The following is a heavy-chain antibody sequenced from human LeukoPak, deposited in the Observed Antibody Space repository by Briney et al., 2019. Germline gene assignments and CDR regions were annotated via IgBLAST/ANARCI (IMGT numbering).Heavy chain of an antibody. V-gene: IGHV6-1*01. Sequence: SQTLSLTCAISGDSFSSNSVTGNWIRQSPSRGLEWLGRTYYRSTWYNDYAVSVRGRITVNPDTSKNQFSLHLNSVTPEDTAVYYCARRLTQYDCFDPWGQGILVTVSS. CDR3: ARRLTQYDCFDP. CDR2: TYYRSTWYN. D-gene: IGHD2-2*01. CDR1: GDSFSSNSVT. J-gene: IGHJ5*02.